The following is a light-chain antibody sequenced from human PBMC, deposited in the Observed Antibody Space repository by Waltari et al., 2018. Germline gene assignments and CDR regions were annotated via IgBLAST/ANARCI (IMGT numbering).Light chain of an antibody. Sequence: QSALTQPPSASGSPGQSVTISCTGTSSDVGRYNYVSWYQQHPGKAPKLMIYEVSKRPSGVPARLSGSKSGNTAFLTVSGLQAEDEADYYCSSYAGSNNVVFGGGTKLTVL. CDR2: EVS. V-gene: IGLV2-8*01. CDR1: SSDVGRYNY. CDR3: SSYAGSNNVV. J-gene: IGLJ2*01.